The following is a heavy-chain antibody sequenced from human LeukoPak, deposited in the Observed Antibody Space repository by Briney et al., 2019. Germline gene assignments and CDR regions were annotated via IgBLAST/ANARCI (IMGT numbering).Heavy chain of an antibody. D-gene: IGHD1-7*01. CDR2: IYYSGST. CDR3: ARDRDGTIDY. Sequence: KPSETLSLTCTVSGGSISSYYWSWIRQPPGKGLEWIGYIYYSGSTNYNPSLKSRVTISVDTSKNQFSLKLSSVTAADTAVYYCARDRDGTIDYWGQGTLVTVSS. J-gene: IGHJ4*02. CDR1: GGSISSYY. V-gene: IGHV4-59*01.